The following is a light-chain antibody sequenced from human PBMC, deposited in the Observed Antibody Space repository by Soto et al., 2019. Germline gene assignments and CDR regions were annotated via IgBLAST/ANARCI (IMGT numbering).Light chain of an antibody. CDR2: GAS. Sequence: EIVMTQSPATLSVSPGERITLSCRASQSVGGNLAWFPQRSGQAPRRLIYGASSRPTDVPARFSGSWSGADFTLTISSLRCEDFAVYYCQQYNNWPSWTFSQGTKVEIK. V-gene: IGKV3-15*01. CDR1: QSVGGN. CDR3: QQYNNWPSWT. J-gene: IGKJ1*01.